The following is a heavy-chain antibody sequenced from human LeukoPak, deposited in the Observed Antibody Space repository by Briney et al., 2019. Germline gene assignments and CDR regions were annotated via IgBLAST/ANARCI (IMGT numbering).Heavy chain of an antibody. CDR2: ISSSSSYI. V-gene: IGHV3-21*01. J-gene: IGHJ4*01. D-gene: IGHD3-22*01. CDR1: GFTLSSYS. Sequence: GGSLRCSGAASGFTLSSYSMNWVRQAPGKGLEWVSFISSSSSYIYYADSVKGRFTISRDNAKYSLYLQMNSLRDEDTAVYYCARDPGFYYYDSSGLRREEGFDYWGHGTLVTVSS. CDR3: ARDPGFYYYDSSGLRREEGFDY.